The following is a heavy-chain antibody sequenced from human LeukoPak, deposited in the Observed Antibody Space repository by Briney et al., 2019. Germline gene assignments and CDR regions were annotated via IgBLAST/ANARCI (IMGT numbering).Heavy chain of an antibody. CDR2: IKPDGSQI. Sequence: AGGSLRLSCAASGFTFSSYWMTWVRQAPGKGLEWVANIKPDGSQIYYVDSVKGRFTTSRDNAKNSLYLQMNSLRAEDTAVYYCARDPPTRSEVYDSSGFRWGQGTLVTVSS. V-gene: IGHV3-7*01. D-gene: IGHD3-22*01. J-gene: IGHJ4*02. CDR3: ARDPPTRSEVYDSSGFR. CDR1: GFTFSSYW.